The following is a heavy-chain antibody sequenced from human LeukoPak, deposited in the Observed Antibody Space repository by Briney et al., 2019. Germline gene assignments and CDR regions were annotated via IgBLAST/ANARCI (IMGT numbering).Heavy chain of an antibody. CDR1: GFTFSSYA. V-gene: IGHV3-23*01. J-gene: IGHJ4*02. CDR2: ISGSGGTT. Sequence: GGSLRLSCAASGFTFSSYAMSWVRQAPGKGLEWVSAISGSGGTTYYADSVKGRFTISRDNSKNTLYLQMNSLRAEDTAVYYCANYCSGGSCYSRWGQGTLVTVSS. D-gene: IGHD2-15*01. CDR3: ANYCSGGSCYSR.